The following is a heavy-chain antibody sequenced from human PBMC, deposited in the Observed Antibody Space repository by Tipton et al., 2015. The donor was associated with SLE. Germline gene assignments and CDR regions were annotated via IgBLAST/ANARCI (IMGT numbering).Heavy chain of an antibody. J-gene: IGHJ4*02. V-gene: IGHV4-59*11. CDR3: ARVQGDDYGDYGRPYYFDY. CDR1: GGSISSHY. Sequence: TLSLTCTVSGGSISSHYWSWIRQPPGKGLEWIGYIYYSGSTNYNPSLKSRVTISVDTSKNQFSLKLSSVTAADTAVYYCARVQGDDYGDYGRPYYFDYWGQGTLVTVSS. CDR2: IYYSGST. D-gene: IGHD4-17*01.